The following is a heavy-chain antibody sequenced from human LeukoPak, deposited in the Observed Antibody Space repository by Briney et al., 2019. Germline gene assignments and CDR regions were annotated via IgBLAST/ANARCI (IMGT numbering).Heavy chain of an antibody. Sequence: SETLSLTCTVSGGSISSYYWNWIRQPPGKGLEWIGYIYYSGSTNYNPSLKSRVTISVDTSKNQFSLKLSSVTAADTAVYYCARHTGGWGSFDYWGQGTLVTVSS. CDR2: IYYSGST. J-gene: IGHJ4*02. CDR1: GGSISSYY. V-gene: IGHV4-59*08. CDR3: ARHTGGWGSFDY. D-gene: IGHD7-27*01.